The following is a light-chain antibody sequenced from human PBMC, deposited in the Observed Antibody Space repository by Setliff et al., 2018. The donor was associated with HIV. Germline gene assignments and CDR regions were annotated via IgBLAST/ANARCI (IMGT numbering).Light chain of an antibody. CDR1: NSDVGGFNS. J-gene: IGLJ1*01. CDR3: SSYTSSSTLV. V-gene: IGLV2-14*01. Sequence: ALAQPASVSGSPGQSITISCTGTNSDVGGFNSVSWYQQNPGKAPKLMIYEVSNRPSGVSNRFSASKSGNTASLTISGLQAEDEADYFCSSYTSSSTLVFGTGTKVTVL. CDR2: EVS.